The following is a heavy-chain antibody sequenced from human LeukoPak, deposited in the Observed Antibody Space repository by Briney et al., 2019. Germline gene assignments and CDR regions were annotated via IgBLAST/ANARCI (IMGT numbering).Heavy chain of an antibody. CDR1: GFTFSSHW. J-gene: IGHJ4*02. D-gene: IGHD6-6*01. Sequence: PGGSLRLSCAASGFTFSSHWMHWVRQAPGKGLVWVSRINGDGSNTTYADSVKGRFTISRDNGENSLFLQMNSLRAEDTAIYYCTREVAARPGYYFDFWGQGTLVTVSS. CDR3: TREVAARPGYYFDF. CDR2: INGDGSNT. V-gene: IGHV3-74*03.